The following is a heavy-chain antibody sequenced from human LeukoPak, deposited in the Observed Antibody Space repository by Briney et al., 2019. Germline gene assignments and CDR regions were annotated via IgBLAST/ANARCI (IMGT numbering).Heavy chain of an antibody. V-gene: IGHV4-34*01. D-gene: IGHD3-16*01. CDR1: GGSFSGYY. CDR3: ARRAYSSPLLR. CDR2: INHSGST. Sequence: PSETLSLTCAVYGGSFSGYYWSWIRQPPGKGLEWIGEINHSGSTNYNPSLKSRVTISVDTSKNQFSLKLSSVTAADTAVYYCARRAYSSPLLRWGQGTLVTVSP. J-gene: IGHJ4*02.